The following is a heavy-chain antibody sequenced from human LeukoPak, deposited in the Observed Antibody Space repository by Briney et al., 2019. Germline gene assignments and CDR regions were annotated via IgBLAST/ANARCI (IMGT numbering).Heavy chain of an antibody. J-gene: IGHJ6*02. Sequence: GSLRLSCAASGFTFSSYAMSWVRQAPGKGLEWVSAISGSGGSTYYADSVKGRFTISRDNSKNTLYLQMNSLRAEDTAVYYCAKAGDYVSDYYYGMDVWGQGTTVTVSS. V-gene: IGHV3-23*01. CDR3: AKAGDYVSDYYYGMDV. CDR2: ISGSGGST. D-gene: IGHD4-17*01. CDR1: GFTFSSYA.